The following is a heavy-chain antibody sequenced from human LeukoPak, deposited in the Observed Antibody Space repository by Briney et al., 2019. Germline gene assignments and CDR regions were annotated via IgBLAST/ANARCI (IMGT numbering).Heavy chain of an antibody. CDR1: GFTFSSYS. CDR3: ARPIREYGSGSYGLFLSPGGDY. J-gene: IGHJ4*02. D-gene: IGHD3-10*01. Sequence: GGSLRLSCAASGFTFSSYSMNWVRQAPGKGLEWVSSISSSSSYIYYADSVKGRFTISRDNAKNSLYLQMNSLRAEDTAVYYCARPIREYGSGSYGLFLSPGGDYWGQGTLVTVSS. CDR2: ISSSSSYI. V-gene: IGHV3-21*01.